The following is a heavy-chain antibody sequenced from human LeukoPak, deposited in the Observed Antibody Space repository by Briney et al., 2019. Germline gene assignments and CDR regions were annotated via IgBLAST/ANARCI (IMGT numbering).Heavy chain of an antibody. CDR2: ISPYNGNT. Sequence: ASVKVSCRASGYTFSNYGISWVRQAPGQGLEWMGWISPYNGNTNYAQKLQGRVTMTTDTSTNTAYMDLGSLRSDDTAVYYCARGGLDGMTTVVLDAFDIWGQGTMVTVSS. CDR1: GYTFSNYG. D-gene: IGHD4-23*01. J-gene: IGHJ3*02. V-gene: IGHV1-18*01. CDR3: ARGGLDGMTTVVLDAFDI.